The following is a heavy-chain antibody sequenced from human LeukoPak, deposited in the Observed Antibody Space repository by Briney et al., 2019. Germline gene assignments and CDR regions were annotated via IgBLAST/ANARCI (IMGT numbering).Heavy chain of an antibody. CDR2: INPNSGGT. J-gene: IGHJ4*02. V-gene: IGHV1-2*02. CDR3: SRGRADGYSGYDFGDY. D-gene: IGHD5-12*01. CDR1: GHTFTGYY. Sequence: ASVKVSCKASGHTFTGYYMHWVRQAPGQGLEWMGWINPNSGGTDYAQKFQGRVTMARDTSISTAYMELSSLTSDDTAVYYCSRGRADGYSGYDFGDYWGQGTLVT.